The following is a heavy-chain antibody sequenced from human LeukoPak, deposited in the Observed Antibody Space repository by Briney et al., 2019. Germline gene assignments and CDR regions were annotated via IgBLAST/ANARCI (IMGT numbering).Heavy chain of an antibody. CDR1: GYSISSGYY. CDR3: ARDLRIVGATFQTYFDY. V-gene: IGHV4-38-2*02. D-gene: IGHD1-26*01. Sequence: SETLSLTCTVSGYSISSGYYWGWIRQPPGKGLEWIGSIYHSGSTYYNPSLKIRVTISVDTSKNQFSLKLSSVTAADTAVYYCARDLRIVGATFQTYFDYWGQGTLVTVSS. J-gene: IGHJ4*02. CDR2: IYHSGST.